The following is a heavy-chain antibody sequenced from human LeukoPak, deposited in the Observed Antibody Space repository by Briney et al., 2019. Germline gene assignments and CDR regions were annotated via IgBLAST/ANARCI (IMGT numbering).Heavy chain of an antibody. CDR2: ISSSADIV. CDR1: GFIFSEYY. CDR3: ARETAAGTFDF. V-gene: IGHV3-11*01. D-gene: IGHD1/OR15-1a*01. J-gene: IGHJ4*02. Sequence: GGSLRLSCATSGFIFSEYYISWIRQAPGKGLEWVADISSSADIVSHGASVKGRFTVSRDNGGASLFLQMNSLRVEDTAVYYCARETAAGTFDFWSQGTLVTVSS.